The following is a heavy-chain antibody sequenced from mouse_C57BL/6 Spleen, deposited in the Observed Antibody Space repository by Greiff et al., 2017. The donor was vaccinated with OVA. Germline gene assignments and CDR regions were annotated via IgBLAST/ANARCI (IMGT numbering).Heavy chain of an antibody. Sequence: GYSFTDYNMNWVKQSNGKRLEWIGVINPNYGTTSYNQKFKGKATLTVDQSSSTAYMQLNSLTSEDSAVYYCAREEAGGRDYWGQGTTLTVSS. V-gene: IGHV1-39*01. J-gene: IGHJ2*01. CDR2: INPNYGTT. CDR1: GYSFTDYN. D-gene: IGHD3-2*02. CDR3: AREEAGGRDY.